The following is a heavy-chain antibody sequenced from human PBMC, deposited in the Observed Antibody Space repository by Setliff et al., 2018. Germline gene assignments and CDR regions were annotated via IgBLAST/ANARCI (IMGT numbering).Heavy chain of an antibody. CDR3: ASDGQGNYNFWSGSYYYYGMDV. J-gene: IGHJ6*02. CDR2: ISAYNGNT. CDR1: GYTFTSYG. V-gene: IGHV1-18*01. Sequence: KASGYTFTSYGISWVRQAPGQGLEWMGWISAYNGNTNYAQKLQGRVTMTTDTSTSTAYMELRSLRSDDTAVYYCASDGQGNYNFWSGSYYYYGMDVWGQGTTVTV. D-gene: IGHD3-3*01.